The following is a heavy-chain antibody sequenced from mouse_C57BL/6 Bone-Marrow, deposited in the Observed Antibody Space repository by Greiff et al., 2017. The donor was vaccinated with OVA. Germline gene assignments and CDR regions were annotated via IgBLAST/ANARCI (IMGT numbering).Heavy chain of an antibody. J-gene: IGHJ3*01. CDR3: ASDHGLLPFAY. CDR2: IWGVGST. Sequence: QVQLKQSGPGLVAPSQSLSITCTVSGFSLTSYGVDWVRQSPGKGLEWLGVIWGVGSTNYNSALKSRLSISKDNSKSQVFLKMNSRQTDDTAMYYCASDHGLLPFAYWGQGTLVTVSA. D-gene: IGHD2-3*01. CDR1: GFSLTSYG. V-gene: IGHV2-6*01.